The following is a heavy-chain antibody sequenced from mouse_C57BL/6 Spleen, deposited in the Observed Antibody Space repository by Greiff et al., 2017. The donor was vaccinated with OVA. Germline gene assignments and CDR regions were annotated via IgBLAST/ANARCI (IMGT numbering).Heavy chain of an antibody. D-gene: IGHD4-1*01. Sequence: QVQLKESGAELARPGASVKLSCKASGYTFTSYGISWVKQRTGQGLEWIGEIYPRSGNTYYNEKFKGKATLTADKSSSTAYMELRSLTSEDSAVYFCARRGAGDAMDDGGQGTSVTVSS. J-gene: IGHJ4*01. V-gene: IGHV1-81*01. CDR1: GYTFTSYG. CDR3: ARRGAGDAMDD. CDR2: IYPRSGNT.